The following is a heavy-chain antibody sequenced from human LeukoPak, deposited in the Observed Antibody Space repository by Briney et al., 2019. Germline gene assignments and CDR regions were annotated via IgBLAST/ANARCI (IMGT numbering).Heavy chain of an antibody. Sequence: GGSLRLSCAASGFTFSTYGMSWVRQAPGKGLDWVSSVTGSGGSTYYADSVEGRFTVSRDNSKNTLYLQMNSLRAEDTAVYYCAKIIAAAGTAYWGQGSLVTVSS. CDR1: GFTFSTYG. CDR3: AKIIAAAGTAY. D-gene: IGHD6-13*01. V-gene: IGHV3-23*01. J-gene: IGHJ4*02. CDR2: VTGSGGST.